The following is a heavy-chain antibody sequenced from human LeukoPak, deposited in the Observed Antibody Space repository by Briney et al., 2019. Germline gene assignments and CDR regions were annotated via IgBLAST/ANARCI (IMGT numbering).Heavy chain of an antibody. D-gene: IGHD5-18*01. V-gene: IGHV1-2*02. Sequence: ATVKVSCKTSGYTFASYGISWVRQAPGQGLEWMGWINPNSGGTNYAQKFQGRVTMTRDTSISTAYMELSRLRSDDTAVYYCARDNGGYSYGYYYYYYMDVWGKGTTVTISS. CDR1: GYTFASYG. CDR2: INPNSGGT. CDR3: ARDNGGYSYGYYYYYYMDV. J-gene: IGHJ6*03.